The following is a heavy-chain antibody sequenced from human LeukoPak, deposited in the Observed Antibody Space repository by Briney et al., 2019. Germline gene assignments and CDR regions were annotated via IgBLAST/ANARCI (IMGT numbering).Heavy chain of an antibody. CDR3: AGRSTVVGMGWFDP. J-gene: IGHJ5*02. CDR2: INYSGST. V-gene: IGHV4-39*01. CDR1: GGSISSSNYY. Sequence: SETLSLTCTVPGGSISSSNYYWDWIRQPPGKGRGWTANINYSGSTYYNPSRKTRVTISVDTSKNQFSLKLSSVTPANTAWDYSAGRSTVVGMGWFDPWGQGTLVIASS. D-gene: IGHD2-21*01.